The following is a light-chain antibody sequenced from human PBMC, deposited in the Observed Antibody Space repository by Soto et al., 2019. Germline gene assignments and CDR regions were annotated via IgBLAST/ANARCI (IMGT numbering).Light chain of an antibody. CDR3: QQYKSWPAIT. CDR2: GAS. Sequence: EIVMTQSPATLSLSPGERATLSCRASKSVSSNLAWYQQKPGQAPRLLIYGASTSATGIPARFSGSGSGTESTLTISSLQSEDFAVYYCQQYKSWPAITFGQGTRLEIK. V-gene: IGKV3D-15*01. J-gene: IGKJ5*01. CDR1: KSVSSN.